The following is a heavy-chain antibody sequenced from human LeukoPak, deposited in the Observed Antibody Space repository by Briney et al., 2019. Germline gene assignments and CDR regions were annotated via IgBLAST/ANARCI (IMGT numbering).Heavy chain of an antibody. D-gene: IGHD6-19*01. CDR2: ISSSGTYK. J-gene: IGHJ4*02. V-gene: IGHV3-21*01. Sequence: GGSLRLSCAVSGFTFSSYSMSWVRQAPGKGLEWVSSISSSGTYKYYADSVKGRFTISRDNAKNSLYLQMNCLRAEDTAVYYCAKGKDSVAGATNDYWGQGTLVTASS. CDR1: GFTFSSYS. CDR3: AKGKDSVAGATNDY.